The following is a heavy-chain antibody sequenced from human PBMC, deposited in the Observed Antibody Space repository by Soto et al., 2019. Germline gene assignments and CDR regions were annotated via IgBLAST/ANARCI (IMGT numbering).Heavy chain of an antibody. CDR3: AKGPYSNPFDY. CDR2: IYHTEST. J-gene: IGHJ4*02. V-gene: IGHV4-38-2*01. Sequence: SETLSLTCAVSGYSISSGHYWGWIRQPPGKGLERIGAIYHTESTYYNPSLKSRITISLDTSKNQFSLKLNSVTAADTAVYYCAKGPYSNPFDYWGQGSLVTVSS. D-gene: IGHD4-4*01. CDR1: GYSISSGHY.